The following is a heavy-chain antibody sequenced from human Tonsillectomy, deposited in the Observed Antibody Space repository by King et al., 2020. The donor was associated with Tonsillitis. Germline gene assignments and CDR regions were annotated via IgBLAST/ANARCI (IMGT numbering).Heavy chain of an antibody. D-gene: IGHD3-22*01. CDR2: IKSKTDDGTT. CDR3: TTDLDYYDSSGQLFDY. Sequence: VQLVESGGGLVKPGGSLRLSCAASGFTFSNAWMSWVRQAPGKGLEWVGRIKSKTDDGTTDYAAPVKGRFTISRDDSKYTLYLQMNSLKTEDTAVYYCTTDLDYYDSSGQLFDYWGQGTLVTVSS. J-gene: IGHJ4*02. CDR1: GFTFSNAW. V-gene: IGHV3-15*01.